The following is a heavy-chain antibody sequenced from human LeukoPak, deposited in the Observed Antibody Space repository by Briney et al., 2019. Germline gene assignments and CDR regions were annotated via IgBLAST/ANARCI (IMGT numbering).Heavy chain of an antibody. CDR1: GGSISSYY. CDR2: IYYSGST. V-gene: IGHV4-59*12. D-gene: IGHD2/OR15-2a*01. Sequence: PSETLSLTCTVSGGSISSYYWSWIRQPPGKGLEWIGYIYYSGSTNYNPSLKSRVTISVDTSKNQFSLKLSSVTAADTAVYYCARDLGLPNAFDIWGQGTMVTVSS. CDR3: ARDLGLPNAFDI. J-gene: IGHJ3*02.